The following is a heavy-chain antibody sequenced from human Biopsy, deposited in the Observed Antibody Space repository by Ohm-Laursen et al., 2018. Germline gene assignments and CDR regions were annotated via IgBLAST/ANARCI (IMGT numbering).Heavy chain of an antibody. CDR1: GGSISSGGSY. CDR2: IFKSENT. CDR3: ARGDYFDSNGYFWFDP. D-gene: IGHD3-22*01. J-gene: IGHJ5*02. V-gene: IGHV4-31*01. Sequence: LSLTSTVSGGSISSGGSYWRWIRQGPGRGLQWIGYIFKSENTYYNPSLKNLITISGDTSKNQFSLKLNSVTAADTAVYYCARGDYFDSNGYFWFDPWGQGTLVTVSS.